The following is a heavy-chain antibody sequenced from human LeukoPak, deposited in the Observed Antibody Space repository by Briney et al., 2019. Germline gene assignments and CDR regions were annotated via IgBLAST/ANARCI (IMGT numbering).Heavy chain of an antibody. CDR2: INPSGGST. CDR3: ARATSHDSSALDAFDN. J-gene: IGHJ3*02. V-gene: IGHV1-46*01. Sequence: AASVNVSCKASGYTFTSYYMHWVRQAPGQGLEWMGIINPSGGSTSYAQKFQGRVTMTRDTSTSTVYMELSSLRSEDTAVYYCARATSHDSSALDAFDNWGQGTMVTVSS. D-gene: IGHD3-22*01. CDR1: GYTFTSYY.